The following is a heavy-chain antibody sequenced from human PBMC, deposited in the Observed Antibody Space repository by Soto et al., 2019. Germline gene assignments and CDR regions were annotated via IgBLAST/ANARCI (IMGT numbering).Heavy chain of an antibody. CDR2: ISSSSSYI. J-gene: IGHJ6*02. CDR3: ARARQLTRGYYYYGMDV. V-gene: IGHV3-21*01. CDR1: GFTFSSYA. Sequence: PGGSLRLSCAASGFTFSSYAMSWVRQAPGKGLEWVSSISSSSSYIYYADSVKGRFTISRDNAKNSLYLQMNSLRAEDTAVYYCARARQLTRGYYYYGMDVWGQGTTVTVSS. D-gene: IGHD6-6*01.